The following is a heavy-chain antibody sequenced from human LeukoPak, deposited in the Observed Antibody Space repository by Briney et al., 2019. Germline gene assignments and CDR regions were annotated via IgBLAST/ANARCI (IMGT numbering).Heavy chain of an antibody. J-gene: IGHJ4*02. Sequence: PSETLSLTCAVYGGSFSGYYWSWIRQPPGKGLEWIGEINHSGSTSYNPSLKSRVTISVDTSKNQFSLKLSSVTAADTAVYYCARVYRATLDYWGQGTLVTVSS. CDR2: INHSGST. CDR1: GGSFSGYY. CDR3: ARVYRATLDY. D-gene: IGHD5-12*01. V-gene: IGHV4-34*01.